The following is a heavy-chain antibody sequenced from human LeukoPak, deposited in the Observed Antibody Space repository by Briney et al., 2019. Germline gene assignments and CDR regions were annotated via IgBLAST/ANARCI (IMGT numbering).Heavy chain of an antibody. CDR2: ISSGSSYI. Sequence: GGSLRLSCAASGFTFSSYSMNGVRQAPGKGLEWVSSISSGSSYIYYADSVKGRFTISRDNAKNTLFLQMDSLRAEDTAVYFCARDSRSGDILTGYLYYFDYWGQGTLVTVPS. CDR1: GFTFSSYS. CDR3: ARDSRSGDILTGYLYYFDY. V-gene: IGHV3-21*01. D-gene: IGHD3-9*01. J-gene: IGHJ4*02.